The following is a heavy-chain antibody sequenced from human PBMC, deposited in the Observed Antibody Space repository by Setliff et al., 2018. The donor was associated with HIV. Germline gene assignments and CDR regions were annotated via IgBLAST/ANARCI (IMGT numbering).Heavy chain of an antibody. J-gene: IGHJ4*02. D-gene: IGHD2-2*01. Sequence: GGSLRLSCAASGFTFNDFSMNWVRQAPGKGLEWVSSISPDSTYIYYADSVKGRFTISRDNAKNSLYLQMNSPRAEDTAVYYCTRRYCTSTSCSSPYDYWGRGTLVTVSS. CDR1: GFTFNDFS. CDR2: ISPDSTYI. CDR3: TRRYCTSTSCSSPYDY. V-gene: IGHV3-21*01.